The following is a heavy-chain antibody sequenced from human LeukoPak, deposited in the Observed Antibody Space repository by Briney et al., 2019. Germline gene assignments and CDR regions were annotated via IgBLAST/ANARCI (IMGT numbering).Heavy chain of an antibody. CDR3: AELGITMIGGV. Sequence: PGGSLRLSCAASGFSFNNYAMSWVRQAPGKGLEWVSAISGSGGSTYYADSVKGRFTISRDNAKNSLYLQMNSLRAEDTAVYYCAELGITMIGGVWGKGTTVTISS. V-gene: IGHV3-23*01. D-gene: IGHD3-10*02. CDR2: ISGSGGST. CDR1: GFSFNNYA. J-gene: IGHJ6*04.